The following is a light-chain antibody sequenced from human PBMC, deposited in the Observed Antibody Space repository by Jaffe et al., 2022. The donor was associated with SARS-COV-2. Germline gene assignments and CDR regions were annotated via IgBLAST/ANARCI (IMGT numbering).Light chain of an antibody. V-gene: IGKV1-6*02. CDR3: LHDYNYPRA. CDR2: TAS. J-gene: IGKJ1*01. Sequence: AIQMTQSPSSLSASVGDRVTITCRASQDIRKELNWYQQKPGKAPKLLIYTASTLQGGVPSRFSGSGSRTDFTLIISSLQPEDFATYYCLHDYNYPRAFGQGTKVEIK. CDR1: QDIRKE.